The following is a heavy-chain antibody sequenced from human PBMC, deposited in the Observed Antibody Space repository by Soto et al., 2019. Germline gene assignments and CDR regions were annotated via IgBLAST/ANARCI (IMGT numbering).Heavy chain of an antibody. D-gene: IGHD5-12*01. J-gene: IGHJ4*02. V-gene: IGHV4-61*01. Sequence: SETLSLTCTVSGGSVSSGSYYWSWIRQPPGKGLEWIGYIYYSGSTNYNPSLKSRVTISVDTSKNQFSLKLSSVTAADTAVYYCARGGRGYVIDYWGQGTLVTVSS. CDR2: IYYSGST. CDR3: ARGGRGYVIDY. CDR1: GGSVSSGSYY.